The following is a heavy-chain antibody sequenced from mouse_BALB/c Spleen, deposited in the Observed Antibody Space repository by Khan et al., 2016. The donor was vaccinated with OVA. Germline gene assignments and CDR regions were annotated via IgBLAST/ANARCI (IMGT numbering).Heavy chain of an antibody. CDR3: ARGGDDGSSFYYFDY. CDR2: INPSTGYT. J-gene: IGHJ2*01. D-gene: IGHD1-1*01. V-gene: IGHV1-7*01. Sequence: QVHVKQSGAELAKPGASVKMSCKASGYTFTSYWMHWVKQRPGQGLEWIGYINPSTGYTEYNQKFKDKATLTADKSSSTAYMQLSSLTSEDSAVYYCARGGDDGSSFYYFDYWGQGTTLTVSS. CDR1: GYTFTSYW.